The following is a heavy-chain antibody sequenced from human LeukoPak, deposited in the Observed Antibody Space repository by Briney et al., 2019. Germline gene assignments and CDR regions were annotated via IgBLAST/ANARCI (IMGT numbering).Heavy chain of an antibody. CDR3: ARAHYYDSSDYGGIEH. D-gene: IGHD3-22*01. J-gene: IGHJ1*01. CDR2: INPSGGST. Sequence: ASVKVSCKASGYXFTSYFMHWVRQAPGQGREWMGQINPSGGSTNYAQKFQGRVTMTRDTSTSTVYMELSSLRSEDTAVYYCARAHYYDSSDYGGIEHWGQGTLVTVSS. V-gene: IGHV1-46*01. CDR1: GYXFTSYF.